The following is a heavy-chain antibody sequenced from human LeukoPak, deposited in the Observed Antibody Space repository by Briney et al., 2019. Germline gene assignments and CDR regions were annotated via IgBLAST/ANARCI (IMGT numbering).Heavy chain of an antibody. CDR2: ISAYNGNT. CDR3: ARYGGNRDYYYGMDV. CDR1: GYTFTSYG. J-gene: IGHJ6*02. V-gene: IGHV1-18*01. Sequence: GASVKVSCKASGYTFTSYGISWVRPAPGQGLEWMGWISAYNGNTNYAQKLQGRVTMTTDTSTSTAYMELRSLRSDDTAVYYCARYGGNRDYYYGMDVWGQGTTVTVSS. D-gene: IGHD4-23*01.